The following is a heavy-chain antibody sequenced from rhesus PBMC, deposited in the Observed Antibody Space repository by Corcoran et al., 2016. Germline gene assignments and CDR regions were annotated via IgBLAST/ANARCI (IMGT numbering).Heavy chain of an antibody. Sequence: QVQLQESGPGLVKPSETLSLTCAVSGASFISYWWIWIRQPPGEGLEGIGEINGNSDKTFNNPPLESRVTSSNASSKSQFSLQRSSVTAAGTAVYYCARGNGGQDYWGQGVLVTVSS. CDR1: GASFISYW. J-gene: IGHJ4*01. D-gene: IGHD1-32*01. V-gene: IGHV4-80*01. CDR2: INGNSDKT. CDR3: ARGNGGQDY.